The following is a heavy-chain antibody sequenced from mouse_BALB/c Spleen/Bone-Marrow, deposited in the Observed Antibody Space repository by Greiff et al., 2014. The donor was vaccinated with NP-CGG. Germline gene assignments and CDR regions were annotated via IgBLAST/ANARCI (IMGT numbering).Heavy chain of an antibody. V-gene: IGHV1S56*01. CDR3: ARERRSRAMDY. CDR2: IYPGNVNT. J-gene: IGHJ4*01. CDR1: GYTFTSYY. Sequence: QVQLQQSGPELVKPGASVRISCKASGYTFTSYYIHWVKQRPGQGLEWIGWIYPGNVNTKYNEKFKGKATLTADKPSSTAYMQLSSLTSEDSAVYFCARERRSRAMDYWDQGTSVTVSS.